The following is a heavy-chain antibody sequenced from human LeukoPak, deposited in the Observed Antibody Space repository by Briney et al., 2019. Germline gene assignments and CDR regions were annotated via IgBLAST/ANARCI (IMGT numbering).Heavy chain of an antibody. V-gene: IGHV3-49*03. CDR2: IRSKAYGGTT. J-gene: IGHJ3*02. D-gene: IGHD6-13*01. CDR3: TREGDSSSWWGTDAFDI. CDR1: GFTFGDYA. Sequence: GGSLRLSCTASGFTFGDYAMSWFRQAPGKGLEWVGFIRSKAYGGTTEYAASVKGRFTISRDDSKSIAYLQMNSLKTEDTTVYYCTREGDSSSWWGTDAFDIWGQGTMVTVSS.